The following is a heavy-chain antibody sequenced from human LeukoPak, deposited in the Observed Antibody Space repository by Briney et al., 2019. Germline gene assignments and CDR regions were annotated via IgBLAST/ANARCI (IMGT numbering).Heavy chain of an antibody. D-gene: IGHD1-26*01. CDR1: GGSISSYY. CDR3: ARENSGSYREFDY. CDR2: IYTSGST. Sequence: SEALALTLAVSGGSISSYYWSWRRPPAGKGLGWIGRIYTSGSTNYNASLKSRVSMSVDTSKNQFSLKLSSVTAADTAMFYCARENSGSYREFDYWGQGTLVTVSS. V-gene: IGHV4-4*07. J-gene: IGHJ4*02.